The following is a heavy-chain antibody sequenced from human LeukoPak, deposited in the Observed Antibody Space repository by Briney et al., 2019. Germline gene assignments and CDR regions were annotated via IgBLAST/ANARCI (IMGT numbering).Heavy chain of an antibody. CDR2: IYYTGST. V-gene: IGHV4-59*01. J-gene: IGHJ3*01. CDR3: ASGSGWNDALDF. Sequence: SETLSLTCSVSGSSISTYHWSLIRQPPGKGLEWIGYIYYTGSTNYNPSLKSRVTLSVDTSKKQFSLRLSSVTAADTAVYYCASGSGWNDALDFWGQGTMVTVSS. CDR1: GSSISTYH. D-gene: IGHD6-19*01.